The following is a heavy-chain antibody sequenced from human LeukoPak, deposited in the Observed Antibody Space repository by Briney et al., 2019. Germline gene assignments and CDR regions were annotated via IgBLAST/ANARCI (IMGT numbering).Heavy chain of an antibody. V-gene: IGHV1-8*01. D-gene: IGHD6-19*01. Sequence: GASVKVSCKASGYTFTSYDINWVRQATGQGLEWMGWMNPNSGNTGYAQKFQGRVTMTRNTSISTAYMELSSLRSKDTAVYYCAISIAVAGVPDYWGQGTLVTVSS. CDR2: MNPNSGNT. J-gene: IGHJ4*02. CDR3: AISIAVAGVPDY. CDR1: GYTFTSYD.